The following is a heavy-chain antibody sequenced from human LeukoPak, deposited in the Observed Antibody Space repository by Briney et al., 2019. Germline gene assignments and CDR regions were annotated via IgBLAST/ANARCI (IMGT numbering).Heavy chain of an antibody. D-gene: IGHD6-13*01. Sequence: GGSLRLSCAASGSTFSSYAMHWVRQAPGKGLEWVAVISYDGSNKYYADSVKGRFTISRDNSKNTLYLQMNSLRAEDTAVYYCARTSAAGPYYYYYGMDVWGQGTTGTVSS. V-gene: IGHV3-30*04. CDR2: ISYDGSNK. J-gene: IGHJ6*02. CDR3: ARTSAAGPYYYYYGMDV. CDR1: GSTFSSYA.